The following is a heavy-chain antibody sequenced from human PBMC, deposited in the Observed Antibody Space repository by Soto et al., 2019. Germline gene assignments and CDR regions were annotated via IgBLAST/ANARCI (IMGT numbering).Heavy chain of an antibody. CDR1: GFSLSTSGVG. D-gene: IGHD2-8*02. Sequence: QITLKESGPTLVKPTQTLTLTCTFSGFSLSTSGVGVGWIRQPPGKALEWLALIYWDDDKRYSPSLKSRLTITKDTPKNQVVLTMTNMDPVDTATYYCAHYFYILVDDAFDIWGQGTMVTVSS. CDR2: IYWDDDK. CDR3: AHYFYILVDDAFDI. V-gene: IGHV2-5*02. J-gene: IGHJ3*02.